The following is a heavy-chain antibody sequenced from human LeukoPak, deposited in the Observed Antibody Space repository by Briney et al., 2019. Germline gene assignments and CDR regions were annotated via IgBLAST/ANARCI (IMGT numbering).Heavy chain of an antibody. CDR1: GYTFTSYD. V-gene: IGHV1-8*03. CDR3: ARAGDFWSGYHRTPEAPYYFDY. CDR2: VNPNSGNT. D-gene: IGHD3-3*01. J-gene: IGHJ4*02. Sequence: GASVKVSCKASGYTFTSYDINWVRQATGQGLEWMGWVNPNSGNTGYAQKFQGRVTITRNTSISTAYMELSSLRSEDTAVYYCARAGDFWSGYHRTPEAPYYFDYWGQGTLVTVSS.